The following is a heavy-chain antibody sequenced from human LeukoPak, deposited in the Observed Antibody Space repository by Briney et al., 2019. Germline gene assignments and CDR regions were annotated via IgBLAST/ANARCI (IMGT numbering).Heavy chain of an antibody. Sequence: PGGSLRLSCAASGFTFSSYAMSWVRQAPGKGLEWVSAISGSGGSTYYADSVKGRFTISRDNSKNTLYLQMNSLRAEDTAVYYCAKDLKYSIAAAGTFDYWGQGTQVTVSS. CDR2: ISGSGGST. D-gene: IGHD6-13*01. CDR1: GFTFSSYA. J-gene: IGHJ4*02. CDR3: AKDLKYSIAAAGTFDY. V-gene: IGHV3-23*01.